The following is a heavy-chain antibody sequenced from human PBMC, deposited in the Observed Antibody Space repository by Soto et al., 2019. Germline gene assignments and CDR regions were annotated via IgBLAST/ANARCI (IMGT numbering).Heavy chain of an antibody. CDR1: GFPFSDYF. CDR2: INNDATYR. D-gene: IGHD3-3*01. J-gene: IGHJ4*02. CDR3: GKGDPILGVVDD. Sequence: PGGSLRLSCAVSGFPFSDYFITLIRQSPGKGLEWISYINNDATYRKYADSVKGRFTVSRDNAKKSVFLQMKSLRPEDKALYYCGKGDPILGVVDDWGPGTLVTVSS. V-gene: IGHV3-11*06.